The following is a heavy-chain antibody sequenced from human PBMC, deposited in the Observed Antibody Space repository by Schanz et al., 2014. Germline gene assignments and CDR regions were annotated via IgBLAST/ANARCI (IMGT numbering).Heavy chain of an antibody. CDR1: GGSISSSSYF. V-gene: IGHV4-61*05. D-gene: IGHD3-3*01. Sequence: QLQLQESGPGLVKPSETLSLTCTVSGGSISSSSYFWGWIRQPPGKGLEWIGYIYYSGSTNYNPSLKSRVTISVDPSKIQFSLKLSSVSAADTAVYYCARDRGYDFSFDPWGQGTLVTVSS. CDR2: IYYSGST. J-gene: IGHJ5*02. CDR3: ARDRGYDFSFDP.